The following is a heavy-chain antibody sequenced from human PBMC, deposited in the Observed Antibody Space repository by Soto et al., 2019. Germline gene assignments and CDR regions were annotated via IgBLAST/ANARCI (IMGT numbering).Heavy chain of an antibody. CDR2: MQHSGRT. CDR1: GAYMRNDYYY. Sequence: SETLSLTYTVSGAYMRNDYYYWSWVRQNPGKDLEWIGHMQHSGRTHYNTSLKSRVAISVDTSKNQFSLYLNSVTAADTAVYYCARWVEVSLDYFDSWGQGTPVTVSS. CDR3: ARWVEVSLDYFDS. D-gene: IGHD2-15*01. J-gene: IGHJ4*02. V-gene: IGHV4-31*03.